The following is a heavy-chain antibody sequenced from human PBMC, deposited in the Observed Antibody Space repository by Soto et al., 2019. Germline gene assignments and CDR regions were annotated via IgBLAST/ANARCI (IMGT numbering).Heavy chain of an antibody. Sequence: PGGSLRLSCAASGFTFSSYAMSWVRQAPGKGLEWVSAISGSGGSTYYADSVKGWFTISRDNSKNTLYLQMNSLRAEDTAVYYCAKGYSNYYYYYGMDVWGQGTTVTVSS. D-gene: IGHD1-26*01. CDR3: AKGYSNYYYYYGMDV. V-gene: IGHV3-23*01. J-gene: IGHJ6*02. CDR2: ISGSGGST. CDR1: GFTFSSYA.